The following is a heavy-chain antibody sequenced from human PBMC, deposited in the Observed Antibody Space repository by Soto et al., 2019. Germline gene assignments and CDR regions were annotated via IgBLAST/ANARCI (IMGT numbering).Heavy chain of an antibody. D-gene: IGHD1-26*01. CDR1: GGSFSGYY. V-gene: IGHV4-34*01. Sequence: PSETLSLTCAVYGGSFSGYYWSWIRQPPGKGLEWIGEINHSGSTNYNPSLKSRVTISVDTSKNQFSLKLSSVTAADTAVYYCARDGRQSPPFDYWGQGTLVTAPQ. CDR3: ARDGRQSPPFDY. CDR2: INHSGST. J-gene: IGHJ4*02.